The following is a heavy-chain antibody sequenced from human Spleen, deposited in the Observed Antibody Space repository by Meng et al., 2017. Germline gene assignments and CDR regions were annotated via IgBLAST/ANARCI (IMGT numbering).Heavy chain of an antibody. Sequence: QVQLVQSGAEVKKPGASVKVSCKASGYTFTNYGITWVRQAPGQGLEWMGWISAYSGNTKYAQKLQGRVTMTTDTSTSTAYMELRSLRSDDTAVYYCARELGDCSSSSCYSDYWGQGTLVTVSS. CDR3: ARELGDCSSSSCYSDY. D-gene: IGHD2-2*01. CDR1: GYTFTNYG. V-gene: IGHV1-18*01. CDR2: ISAYSGNT. J-gene: IGHJ4*02.